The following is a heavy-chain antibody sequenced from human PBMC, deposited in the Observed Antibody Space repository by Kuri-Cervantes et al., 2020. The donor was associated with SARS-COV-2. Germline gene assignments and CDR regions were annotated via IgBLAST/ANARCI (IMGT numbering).Heavy chain of an antibody. CDR1: GYSISSGYY. D-gene: IGHD3-22*01. V-gene: IGHV4-38-2*02. Sequence: SETLSLTCAVSGYSISSGYYWGWIRQPPGKGLEWIGYIYTSGSTNYNPSLKSRVTISVDTSKNQFSLKLSSVTAADTAVYYCARDLNYYDSSGYPYYYYYYMDVWGKGTTVTVSS. CDR3: ARDLNYYDSSGYPYYYYYYMDV. CDR2: IYTSGST. J-gene: IGHJ6*03.